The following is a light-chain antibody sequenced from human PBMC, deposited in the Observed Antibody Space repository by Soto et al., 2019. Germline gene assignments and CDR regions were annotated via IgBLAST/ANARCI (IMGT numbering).Light chain of an antibody. V-gene: IGKV3-11*01. Sequence: EIVLTQSPATLSLSPGERATLSCRASQAISNFLSSYQQKPGQAPRLLIYDTSNRATGIPARFSGSGSGTDFTLTISSLEPEDFAVYYCHQRSDWSLPFGGGTEVEIK. CDR3: HQRSDWSLP. J-gene: IGKJ4*01. CDR1: QAISNF. CDR2: DTS.